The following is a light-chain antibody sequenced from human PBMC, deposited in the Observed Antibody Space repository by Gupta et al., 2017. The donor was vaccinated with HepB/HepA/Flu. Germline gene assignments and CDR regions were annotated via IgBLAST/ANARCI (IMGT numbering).Light chain of an antibody. J-gene: IGKJ1*01. CDR2: WAS. CDR1: QSVLSTSDNKNY. V-gene: IGKV4-1*01. CDR3: HQYYSTSWT. Sequence: DIVMTQSPDSLAVSLGERATINCKSSQSVLSTSDNKNYLAWYQQKAGHPPKLLIYWASTRQSGVPDRFSGSGSATDFTLTISSLQAEDVALYYCHQYYSTSWTFGQGTKVEIK.